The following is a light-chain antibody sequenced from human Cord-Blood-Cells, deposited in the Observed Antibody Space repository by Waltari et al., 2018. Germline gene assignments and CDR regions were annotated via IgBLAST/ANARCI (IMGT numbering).Light chain of an antibody. CDR1: NIESKS. CDR2: YDR. CDR3: QVWDSSSDHPV. Sequence: SYVLPQPPSVSVAPGKTARITCGGNNIESKSVHWYQQKPGQAPVRVIYYDRDRPSGIPERFSGSSTGNTAALTISRGEAGDEADYYWQVWDSSSDHPVFGGGTKLTVL. V-gene: IGLV3-21*04. J-gene: IGLJ3*02.